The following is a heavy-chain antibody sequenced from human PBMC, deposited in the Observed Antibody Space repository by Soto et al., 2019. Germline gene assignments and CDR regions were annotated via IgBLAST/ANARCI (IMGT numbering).Heavy chain of an antibody. CDR2: ISYDGSNK. D-gene: IGHD1-26*01. V-gene: IGHV3-30*18. Sequence: QVQLVESGGGVVQPGRSLRLSCAASGFTFTSYGMHWVRQAPGKGLEWVAVISYDGSNKYYADSVKGRFTISRDNSKNPRSLLMNSLRAEDTAVYFCAKVEYSGSYFDYWGQGTLVTVSS. CDR3: AKVEYSGSYFDY. CDR1: GFTFTSYG. J-gene: IGHJ4*02.